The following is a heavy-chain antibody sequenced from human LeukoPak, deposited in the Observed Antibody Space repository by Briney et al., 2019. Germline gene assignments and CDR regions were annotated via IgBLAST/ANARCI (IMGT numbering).Heavy chain of an antibody. CDR2: IYSGGST. Sequence: GGSLRLSCAASGFTVSSNYMSWVRQAPGKGLEWVSVIYSGGSTYYADSVKGRFTISRDNSKNTLYLQMNSLRAEDTAVYYCARDPYYSDAFDIWGQGTMVTVSS. V-gene: IGHV3-66*01. D-gene: IGHD3-22*01. CDR1: GFTVSSNY. J-gene: IGHJ3*02. CDR3: ARDPYYSDAFDI.